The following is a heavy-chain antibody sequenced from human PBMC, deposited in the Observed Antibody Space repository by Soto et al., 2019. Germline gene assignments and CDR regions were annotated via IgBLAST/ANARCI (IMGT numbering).Heavy chain of an antibody. CDR2: IYTSGTT. J-gene: IGHJ6*02. CDR1: GDSINDYY. CDR3: AREYSCNFWSGYCNGMDV. D-gene: IGHD3-3*01. V-gene: IGHV4-4*07. Sequence: SETLSLTCTVSGDSINDYYWSWIRQPAGKGLEWIGRIYTSGTTNNNPSLKSRVTMSVDTSKNQFSLKLSSVTAADTAVYYCAREYSCNFWSGYCNGMDVWGQGTTVTVSS.